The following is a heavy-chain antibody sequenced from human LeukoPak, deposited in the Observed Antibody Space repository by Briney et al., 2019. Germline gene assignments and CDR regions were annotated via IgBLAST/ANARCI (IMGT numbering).Heavy chain of an antibody. CDR1: GGSISSSSYY. D-gene: IGHD3-22*01. CDR2: IYYGGIT. Sequence: SETLSLTCTVSGGSISSSSYYWGWIRQPPGKGLEWIGSIYYGGITYYSPSLKSRVTISVDTSKNQFSLELSSVTAADTAVYYCARHQTYYDSSSYYWGQGTLVTVSS. J-gene: IGHJ4*02. CDR3: ARHQTYYDSSSYY. V-gene: IGHV4-39*01.